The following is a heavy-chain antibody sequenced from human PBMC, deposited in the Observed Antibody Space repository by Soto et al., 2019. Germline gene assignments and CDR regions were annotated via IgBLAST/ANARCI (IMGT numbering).Heavy chain of an antibody. J-gene: IGHJ6*02. D-gene: IGHD1-7*01. V-gene: IGHV4-59*01. CDR3: ARETWNLVYYYGMDV. Sequence: PSETLSLTCTVSGGSISSYYWSWIRQPPGKGLEWIGYIYYSGSTNYNPSLKSRVTISVDTSKNQFSLKLSSVTAADTAVYYCARETWNLVYYYGMDVWGQGTTVTVSS. CDR1: GGSISSYY. CDR2: IYYSGST.